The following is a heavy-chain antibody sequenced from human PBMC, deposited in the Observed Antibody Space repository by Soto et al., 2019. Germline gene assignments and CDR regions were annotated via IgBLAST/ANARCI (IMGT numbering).Heavy chain of an antibody. Sequence: TSETLSLTCAVSGGSISSSNWWSWVRQPPGKGLEWIGEIYHSGSTNYNPSLKSRVTISVDKSKNQFSLKLSSVTAADTAVYYCARDPGGGVAGTGGMDVWGQGTTVTVSS. V-gene: IGHV4-4*02. CDR1: GGSISSSNW. CDR2: IYHSGST. D-gene: IGHD6-19*01. J-gene: IGHJ6*02. CDR3: ARDPGGGVAGTGGMDV.